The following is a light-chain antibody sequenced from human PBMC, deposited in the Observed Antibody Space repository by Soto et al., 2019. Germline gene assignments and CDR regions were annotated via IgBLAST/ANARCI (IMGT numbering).Light chain of an antibody. CDR2: TVS. CDR1: QSLVASDGNTY. V-gene: IGKV2-30*01. J-gene: IGKJ5*01. CDR3: MQGTGWAT. Sequence: VLTQSPLSLPVALGQPASISCRSSQSLVASDGNTYLNWFQQRPGQSPRRLIYTVSNRDSGVPDRFSGSGSGTEFTLKISRVEAEDVAIYYCMQGTGWATFGQGTRLEMK.